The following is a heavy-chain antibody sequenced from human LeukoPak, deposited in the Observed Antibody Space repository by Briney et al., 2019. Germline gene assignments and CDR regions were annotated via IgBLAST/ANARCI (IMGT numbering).Heavy chain of an antibody. J-gene: IGHJ4*02. CDR2: ISNDGNRK. D-gene: IGHD6-13*01. V-gene: IGHV3-30*18. CDR1: GFSFSSDG. Sequence: GGSLRLSCAASGFSFSSDGMHWVRQAPGKGLEWVAFISNDGNRKYYADSVKARFTISRDKSENTLYVQMNSLRAEDTAVYYCAKDRSTTWSLDYWGQGTLVTVSS. CDR3: AKDRSTTWSLDY.